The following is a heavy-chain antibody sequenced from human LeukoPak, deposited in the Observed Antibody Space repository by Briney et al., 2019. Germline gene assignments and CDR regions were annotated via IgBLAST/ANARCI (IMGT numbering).Heavy chain of an antibody. J-gene: IGHJ4*02. CDR2: ISGSGGST. Sequence: PGGSLRLSCAASGFTFSSYAMSWVRQAPGKGLEWVSAISGSGGSTYYADSVKGRFTISRDNSKNTLYLQMNSLRAEDTAVYYCAKARVVPAAIPRYYFDYWGQGTLVTVSS. V-gene: IGHV3-23*01. CDR1: GFTFSSYA. D-gene: IGHD2-2*01. CDR3: AKARVVPAAIPRYYFDY.